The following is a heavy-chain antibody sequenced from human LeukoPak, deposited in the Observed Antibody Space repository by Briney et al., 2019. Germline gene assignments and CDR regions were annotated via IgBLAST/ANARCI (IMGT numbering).Heavy chain of an antibody. CDR1: GGSFSGYY. D-gene: IGHD3-16*02. CDR3: AGRMYNYVWGSYRQTPIDY. V-gene: IGHV4-34*01. CDR2: INHSGST. Sequence: SETLSLTCAVYGGSFSGYYWSWIRQPPGKGLEWIGEINHSGSTNYNPSLKSRVTISVDTSKNQFSLKLSSVTAADTAVYYCAGRMYNYVWGSYRQTPIDYWGQGTLVTVSS. J-gene: IGHJ4*02.